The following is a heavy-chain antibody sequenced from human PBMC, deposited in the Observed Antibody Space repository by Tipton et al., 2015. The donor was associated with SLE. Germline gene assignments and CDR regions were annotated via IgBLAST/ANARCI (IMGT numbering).Heavy chain of an antibody. CDR3: ARDSAAAGYGMDV. CDR2: IYDSGST. CDR1: GGSISSHY. Sequence: TLSLTCTVSGGSISSHYWSWIRQPPGKGLEWSGYIYDSGSTNYNPSLKSRVTISVDTSKNQFSLKLSSVTAADTAVYYWARDSAAAGYGMDVWGQGTTVTVSS. J-gene: IGHJ6*02. D-gene: IGHD6-13*01. V-gene: IGHV4-59*11.